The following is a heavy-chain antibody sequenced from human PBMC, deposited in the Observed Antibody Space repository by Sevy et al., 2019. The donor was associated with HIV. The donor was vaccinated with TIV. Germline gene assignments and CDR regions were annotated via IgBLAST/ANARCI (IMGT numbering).Heavy chain of an antibody. CDR2: IIPIFGTA. J-gene: IGHJ4*02. V-gene: IGHV1-69*13. CDR3: ARAVINYYDSSGYYYGTDY. Sequence: ASVKVSCKASGGTFSSYAISWVRQAPGQGLEWMGGIIPIFGTANYGQKFQGRVTITADESTSTAYMELSSLRSEDTAVYYCARAVINYYDSSGYYYGTDYWGQGTLVTVSS. D-gene: IGHD3-22*01. CDR1: GGTFSSYA.